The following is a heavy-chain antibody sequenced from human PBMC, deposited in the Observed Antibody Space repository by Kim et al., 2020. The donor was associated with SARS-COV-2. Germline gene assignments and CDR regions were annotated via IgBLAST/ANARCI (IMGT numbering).Heavy chain of an antibody. CDR3: ARGRAAAGTGTWFDY. CDR2: VNAGNGYT. V-gene: IGHV1-3*01. CDR1: GYTITNSA. J-gene: IGHJ4*02. D-gene: IGHD6-13*01. Sequence: ASVKVSCKASGYTITNSAMHWVRQAPGQRLEWMGWVNAGNGYTTYSEKFQGRVSFTRDTSASTTYMEVRSLRSEDTALYFCARGRAAAGTGTWFDYWGQG.